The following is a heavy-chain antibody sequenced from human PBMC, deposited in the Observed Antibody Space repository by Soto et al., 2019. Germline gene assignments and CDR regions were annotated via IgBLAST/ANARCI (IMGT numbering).Heavy chain of an antibody. Sequence: QVQFVQSGAEVKKPGASVRLSCKPSGYTLTNYAIQWVRQAAGQGLEWLGWIDPGSGYTEYSQRLRGRVTLSRDNSASQFYMDLTSLTSEAPALYFFPEDLKGETPFDYWGQGPRFT. D-gene: IGHD3-16*01. V-gene: IGHV1-3*01. CDR2: IDPGSGYT. CDR3: PEDLKGETPFDY. CDR1: GYTLTNYA. J-gene: IGHJ4*02.